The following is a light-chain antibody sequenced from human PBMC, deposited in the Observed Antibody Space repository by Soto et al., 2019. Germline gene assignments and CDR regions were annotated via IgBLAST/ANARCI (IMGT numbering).Light chain of an antibody. CDR2: GAS. J-gene: IGKJ1*01. V-gene: IGKV3-20*01. CDR3: QHYGTTPWT. CDR1: QSVCSRC. Sequence: ETVLTQSPGTLSLSPGERVTLSCRTSQSVCSRCFAWYQQKPGQSPRLLIYGASTRATGIPDRFSGSGSGTXXXLXISXRXPXDFAVYYCQHYGTTPWTFGQGTKVAIK.